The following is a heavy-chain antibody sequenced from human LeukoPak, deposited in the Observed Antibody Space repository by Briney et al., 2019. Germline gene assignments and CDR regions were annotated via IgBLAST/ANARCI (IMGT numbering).Heavy chain of an antibody. D-gene: IGHD5-12*01. Sequence: PGGSLRLSCAASGFTFSSYGMSWVRQAPGKGLEWVSAISGSGGSTYYADSVKGRFTISRDNGKNTLYLQMNSLRAEDTAVYYCAKDHSSGYDSDDAFDIWGQGTMVTVSS. V-gene: IGHV3-23*01. CDR1: GFTFSSYG. CDR3: AKDHSSGYDSDDAFDI. CDR2: ISGSGGST. J-gene: IGHJ3*02.